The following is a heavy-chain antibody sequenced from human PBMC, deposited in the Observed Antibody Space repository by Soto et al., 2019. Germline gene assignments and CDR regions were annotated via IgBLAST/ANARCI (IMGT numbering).Heavy chain of an antibody. J-gene: IGHJ3*02. D-gene: IGHD4-17*01. CDR1: GFTFSNAW. CDR2: IKSKTDGGTA. CDR3: TTGPYGDAFDI. V-gene: IGHV3-15*01. Sequence: GGSLRLSCAASGFTFSNAWMSWVRQAPGKGLEWVGRIKSKTDGGTADYAAPVKGRFTISRDDSKNTLYLQMNSLKTEDTAVYYCTTGPYGDAFDIWGQGTMVTVSS.